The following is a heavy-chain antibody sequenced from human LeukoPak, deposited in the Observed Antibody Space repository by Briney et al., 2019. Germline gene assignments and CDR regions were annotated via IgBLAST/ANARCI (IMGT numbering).Heavy chain of an antibody. D-gene: IGHD1-26*01. CDR2: INPSGGST. V-gene: IGHV1-46*01. Sequence: GASVKVSCKASGYTFTSYYMHWVRQAPGQGLEWMGIINPSGGSTSYAQKFQGRVTMTRNTSTSTVYMELSSLRSEDTAVYYCAREIVGAIPWFDPWGQGTLVTVSS. CDR3: AREIVGAIPWFDP. J-gene: IGHJ5*02. CDR1: GYTFTSYY.